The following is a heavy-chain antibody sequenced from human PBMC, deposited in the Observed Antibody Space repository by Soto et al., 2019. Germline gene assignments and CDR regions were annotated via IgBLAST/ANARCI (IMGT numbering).Heavy chain of an antibody. D-gene: IGHD2-2*01. CDR2: INHSGST. Sequence: QVQLQQWGAGLLKPSETLSLTCAVYGGSFSDFYWNFIRQPPGKGLEWIGEINHSGSTNYNPSLKARVAILVERGKSHLSLTLRSVTVAVFEVYFGERGSRVVWFVPADLLYVFDLWGQGTVVTGPS. V-gene: IGHV4-34*01. J-gene: IGHJ3*01. CDR3: ERGSRVVWFVPADLLYVFDL. CDR1: GGSFSDFY.